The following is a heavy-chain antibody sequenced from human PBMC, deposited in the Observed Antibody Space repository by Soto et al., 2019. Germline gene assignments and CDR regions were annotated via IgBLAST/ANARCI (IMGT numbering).Heavy chain of an antibody. D-gene: IGHD3-16*01. CDR3: AKDISARGSYNYYDGMDV. Sequence: EVQLVESGGGLVQPGMSLRLSCAASGFTFDDYAMHWVRQAPGKGLEWVSGISWNSNSIGYAGSVKARFTMSRGNAKNFLYLDMNSLRPEDTALYFCAKDISARGSYNYYDGMDVWGQGATVTVSS. V-gene: IGHV3-9*01. CDR2: ISWNSNSI. J-gene: IGHJ6*02. CDR1: GFTFDDYA.